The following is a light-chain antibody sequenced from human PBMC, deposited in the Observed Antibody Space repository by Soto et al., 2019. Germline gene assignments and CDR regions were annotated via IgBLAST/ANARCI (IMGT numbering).Light chain of an antibody. J-gene: IGLJ1*01. CDR3: AAWDDSLNGFYV. Sequence: QSALTQPPSASGTPGQRVTISCSGSSSNIGSNTVNWYQQLPGTAPKLLIYSNNQRPSGVPDRFSGSKSGTSASLAISGLQSEGEADYYCAAWDDSLNGFYVFGTGTKVTVL. V-gene: IGLV1-44*01. CDR2: SNN. CDR1: SSNIGSNT.